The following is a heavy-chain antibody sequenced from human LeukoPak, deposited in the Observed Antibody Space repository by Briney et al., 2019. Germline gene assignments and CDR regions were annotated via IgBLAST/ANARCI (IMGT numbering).Heavy chain of an antibody. CDR1: GGSISSSSYF. Sequence: SETLSLTCTVSGGSISSSSYFWGWIRQPPGKGLEWIGNIYYSGSTYYNPSLKSRVTISVDTSKNRFSLKLSSVTAADTAVYYCARGDLWGYMITFGGVPFDYWGQGTLVTVSS. CDR2: IYYSGST. D-gene: IGHD3-16*01. V-gene: IGHV4-39*07. J-gene: IGHJ4*02. CDR3: ARGDLWGYMITFGGVPFDY.